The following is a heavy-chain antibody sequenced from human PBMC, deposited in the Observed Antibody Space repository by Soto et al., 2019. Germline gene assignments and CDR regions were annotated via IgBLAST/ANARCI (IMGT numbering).Heavy chain of an antibody. CDR3: AAGEASSRNLAPYYLDF. Sequence: SETLSLPCTVPGGSMRNYFWTWIRQPPGKGLEWIGYIHYSGTTSFFPSYNPSLRSRVTISEDTSKNQFSLKLLSVTTADTAVYLCAAGEASSRNLAPYYLDFWGQGTLVTVSS. D-gene: IGHD6-13*01. CDR1: GGSMRNYF. CDR2: IHYSGTT. V-gene: IGHV4-59*01. J-gene: IGHJ4*02.